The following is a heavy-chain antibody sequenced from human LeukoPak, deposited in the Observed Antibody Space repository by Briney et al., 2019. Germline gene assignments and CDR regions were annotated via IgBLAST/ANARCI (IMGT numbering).Heavy chain of an antibody. CDR1: GYTFTSYG. D-gene: IGHD6-19*01. V-gene: IGHV1-18*01. J-gene: IGHJ4*02. CDR3: ARDHPVTRPSMGSGQFDY. CDR2: ISAYNGNT. Sequence: GASVKVSCKASGYTFTSYGISWVRQAPGQGLEWMGWISAYNGNTNYAQKLQGRVTMTTDTSTSTACMELRSLRSDDTAVYYCARDHPVTRPSMGSGQFDYWGQGTLVTVSS.